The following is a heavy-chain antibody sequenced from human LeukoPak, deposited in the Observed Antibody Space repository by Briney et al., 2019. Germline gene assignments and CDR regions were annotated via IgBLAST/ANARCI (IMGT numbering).Heavy chain of an antibody. V-gene: IGHV3-7*03. D-gene: IGHD6-13*01. CDR1: GFTFSSYW. Sequence: GGSLRLSCAASGFTFSSYWMSWVRQAPGKGLEWVANIKQDGSEKYYVDSVKGRFTISRDNAKNSLYLQMNSLRAEDTAVYYCARAPPFLYSSNWFDPWGQGTLVTVSS. CDR2: IKQDGSEK. J-gene: IGHJ5*02. CDR3: ARAPPFLYSSNWFDP.